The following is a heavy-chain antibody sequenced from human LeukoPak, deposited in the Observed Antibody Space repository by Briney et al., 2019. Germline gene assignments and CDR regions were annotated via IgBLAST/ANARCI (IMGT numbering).Heavy chain of an antibody. J-gene: IGHJ4*02. D-gene: IGHD3-22*01. CDR3: ARGDSSGPRSDVDY. CDR2: ISSSSSYI. CDR1: GFTFSSYS. Sequence: PGGSLRLSCAASGFTFSSYSMNWVRQAPGKGLEWVSSISSSSSYIYYADSVKGRFTISRDNAKNSLYLQMNSLRAEDTAVYYCARGDSSGPRSDVDYWGQGTLVTVSS. V-gene: IGHV3-21*01.